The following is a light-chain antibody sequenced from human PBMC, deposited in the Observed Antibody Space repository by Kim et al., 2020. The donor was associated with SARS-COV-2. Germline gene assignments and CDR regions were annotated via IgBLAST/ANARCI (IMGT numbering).Light chain of an antibody. CDR1: QSVNTV. V-gene: IGKV3-15*01. CDR3: QQYYDWPLT. Sequence: EIVMTQSPATLSVSPGESATLSCRASQSVNTVLAWYQQKPGQPPRLLIYDASTRATAIPGRFSGRGSGTEFTLTISSLRSEDFAVYYCQQYYDWPLTFGGGTKVDIK. CDR2: DAS. J-gene: IGKJ4*01.